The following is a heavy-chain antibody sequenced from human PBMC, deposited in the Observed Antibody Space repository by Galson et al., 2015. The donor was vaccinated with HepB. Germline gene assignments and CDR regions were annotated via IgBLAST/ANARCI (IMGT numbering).Heavy chain of an antibody. CDR1: GDSVSSNSAA. CDR3: ARVADIIYHYGMYV. D-gene: IGHD2-15*01. V-gene: IGHV6-1*01. J-gene: IGHJ6*02. Sequence: CAISGDSVSSNSAAWYWIRQSPSRGLEWLGRTYYRAKWYNDYAVSVRGRITINPDTSKNQFSLHLNFVTPDDTAVYYCARVADIIYHYGMYVWGQASTVTVSS. CDR2: TYYRAKWYN.